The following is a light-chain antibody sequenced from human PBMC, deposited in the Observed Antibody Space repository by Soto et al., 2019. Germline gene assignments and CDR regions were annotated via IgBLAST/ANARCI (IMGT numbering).Light chain of an antibody. CDR1: QTISTW. J-gene: IGKJ2*01. Sequence: DIQMTPSPSSLSASVVDRATITCRARQTISTWMAWYQQKPGKAPKLLVYDASTLQSGVASRFSGSGSGTEFTLIISGLQPDDSATYYGQQYTNTNNPWMFGQGTKVEIK. CDR2: DAS. CDR3: QQYTNTNNPWM. V-gene: IGKV1-5*01.